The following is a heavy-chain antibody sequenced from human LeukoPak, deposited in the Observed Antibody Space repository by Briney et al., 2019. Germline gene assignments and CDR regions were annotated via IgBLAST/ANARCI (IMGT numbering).Heavy chain of an antibody. CDR1: GFTFSSYG. J-gene: IGHJ4*02. CDR3: AKLKDYYGSGSHITRSFDY. V-gene: IGHV3-30*02. D-gene: IGHD3-10*01. CDR2: IRYDGSNK. Sequence: GGSLGLSCAASGFTFSSYGVHWVRQAPGKGLEWVAFIRYDGSNKYYADSVKGRFTISRDNSKNTLYLQMNSLRAEDTAVYYCAKLKDYYGSGSHITRSFDYWGQGTLVTVSS.